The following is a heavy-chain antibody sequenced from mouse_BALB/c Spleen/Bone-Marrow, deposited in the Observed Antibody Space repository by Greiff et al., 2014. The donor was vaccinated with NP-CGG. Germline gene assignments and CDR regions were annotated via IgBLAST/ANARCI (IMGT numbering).Heavy chain of an antibody. J-gene: IGHJ2*01. V-gene: IGHV14-3*02. Sequence: EVQLQQSXAALVKPGASVKLSCTASGFNIKDTYMHWVKQRPEQGLEWIGRIDPANGNTKYDPKFQGKATITADTSSNTAYLQLSSLTSEDTAVYYCANYYYGSHFDYWGQGTTLTVSS. D-gene: IGHD1-1*01. CDR2: IDPANGNT. CDR3: ANYYYGSHFDY. CDR1: GFNIKDTY.